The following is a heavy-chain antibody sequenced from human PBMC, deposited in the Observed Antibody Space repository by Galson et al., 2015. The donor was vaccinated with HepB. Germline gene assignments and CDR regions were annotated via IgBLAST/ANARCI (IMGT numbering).Heavy chain of an antibody. D-gene: IGHD3-10*01. V-gene: IGHV3-23*01. Sequence: SLRLSCAVSGFTFSSYAMSWVRQAPGKGLEWVSAISGSSGSTYYAESVKGRFTISRDNSKNTLYLRMNSLRAEDTAVYYCAKGYYASGSLGAFDIWGQGTMVTVSS. CDR2: ISGSSGST. CDR3: AKGYYASGSLGAFDI. J-gene: IGHJ3*02. CDR1: GFTFSSYA.